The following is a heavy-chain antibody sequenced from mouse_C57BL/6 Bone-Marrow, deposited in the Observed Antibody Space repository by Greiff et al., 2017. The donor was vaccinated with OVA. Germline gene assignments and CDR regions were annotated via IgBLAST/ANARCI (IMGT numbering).Heavy chain of an antibody. CDR3: ARGGNYDAMDY. Sequence: QVQLQQSGAELARPGASVKLSCKASGYTFTSYGISWVKQRTGQGLEWICEIYPRSGHTYSNEKFKGKATLTADKSSSTAYMELRSLTSEDSAVYFWARGGNYDAMDYWGQGTSVTVAS. CDR2: IYPRSGHT. V-gene: IGHV1-81*01. CDR1: GYTFTSYG. J-gene: IGHJ4*01. D-gene: IGHD1-1*02.